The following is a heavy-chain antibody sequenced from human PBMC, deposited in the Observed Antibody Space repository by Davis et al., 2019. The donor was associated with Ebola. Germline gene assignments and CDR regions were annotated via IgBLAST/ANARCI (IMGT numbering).Heavy chain of an antibody. CDR1: RDSVSINSAG. CDR3: ARGWLRGYLDY. Sequence: HSQTLSLTCAISRDSVSINSAGWNWIRQSPSRGLEWLGRTYFNSKYYSDYAVSVRGRITINADPSKNQFSLQLNSVTPEDTAVYYCARGWLRGYLDYWGQGTLVTVSS. J-gene: IGHJ4*02. CDR2: TYFNSKYYS. D-gene: IGHD3-3*01. V-gene: IGHV6-1*01.